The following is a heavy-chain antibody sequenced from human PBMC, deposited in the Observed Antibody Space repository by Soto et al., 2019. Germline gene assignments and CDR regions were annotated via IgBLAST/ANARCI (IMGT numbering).Heavy chain of an antibody. CDR3: VRVRRQGATWYNSYCMDV. J-gene: IGHJ6*02. D-gene: IGHD1-1*01. V-gene: IGHV1-69*06. CDR1: GGTFSSYA. CDR2: IIPIFGTA. Sequence: SVKVSCKASGGTFSSYAISWVRQAPGQGLEWMGGIIPIFGTANYAQKFQGRLTLTEDTSAETAYMELRSLRSEDTAVYYCVRVRRQGATWYNSYCMDVWGQGTPVTVSS.